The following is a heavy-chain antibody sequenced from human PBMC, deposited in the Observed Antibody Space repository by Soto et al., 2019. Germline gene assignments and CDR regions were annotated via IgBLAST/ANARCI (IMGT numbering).Heavy chain of an antibody. CDR2: ISSSSGST. CDR3: AKIPTSTKPYYFDY. Sequence: GSLSLSCAASGFTFRSYGMSWVRQAPGKGLEWVSGISSSSGSTYYAESVKGRFVISRDNSKNTLYLQINSLRVEDTAVYYCAKIPTSTKPYYFDYWGQGTLVTVSS. CDR1: GFTFRSYG. J-gene: IGHJ4*02. D-gene: IGHD2-2*01. V-gene: IGHV3-23*01.